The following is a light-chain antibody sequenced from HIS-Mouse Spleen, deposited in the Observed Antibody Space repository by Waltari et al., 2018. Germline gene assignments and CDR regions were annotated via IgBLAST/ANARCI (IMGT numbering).Light chain of an antibody. Sequence: QSALTQPASVSGSPGQSVTISCTGTSSDVGGYNLVSWYQQHPGKAPKLMIYEVSKRPSGVPDRFSGSKSGNTASLTVSGLQAEDEADYYCCSYAGSSTWVFGGGTKLTVL. V-gene: IGLV2-8*01. CDR1: SSDVGGYNL. CDR3: CSYAGSSTWV. CDR2: EVS. J-gene: IGLJ3*02.